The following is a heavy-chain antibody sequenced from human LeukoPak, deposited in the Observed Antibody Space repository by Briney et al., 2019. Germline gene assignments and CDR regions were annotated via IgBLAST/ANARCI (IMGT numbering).Heavy chain of an antibody. J-gene: IGHJ4*02. CDR3: ARAGYSSGWYYFDY. D-gene: IGHD6-19*01. Sequence: SETLSLTCAVSGGSISSYYWSWIRQPPGKGLEWIGYIYYSGSTNYNPSLKSRVTISVDTSKNQFSLKLSSVTAADTAVYYCARAGYSSGWYYFDYWGQGTLVTVSS. V-gene: IGHV4-59*08. CDR2: IYYSGST. CDR1: GGSISSYY.